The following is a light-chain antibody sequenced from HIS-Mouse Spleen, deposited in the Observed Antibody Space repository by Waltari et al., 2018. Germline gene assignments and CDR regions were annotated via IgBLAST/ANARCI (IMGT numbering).Light chain of an antibody. V-gene: IGLV3-25*03. J-gene: IGLJ3*02. CDR3: QSADSSGTWV. CDR1: ALPKQY. Sequence: SYELTQPPSVSVSPGQTARITCSGDALPKQYAYWYQQKPGQAPVLVIYKDSDRPSGIPERFSGSSSGKTVTLTISGVQAEDEADYYCQSADSSGTWVFGGGTKLTVL. CDR2: KDS.